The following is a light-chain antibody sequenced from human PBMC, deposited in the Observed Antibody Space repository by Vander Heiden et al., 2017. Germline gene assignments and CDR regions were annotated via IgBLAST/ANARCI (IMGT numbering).Light chain of an antibody. CDR3: QKYNSAPRT. V-gene: IGKV1-27*01. J-gene: IGKJ2*01. Sequence: DIKMTQSPSSLSASVGDRVTITCRASQGISNYLAWHQQKPGKVPKLLIYSASTLASGVPSRFSGSGSGTNFTLTISSLHPEDVATYFCQKYNSAPRTFGQGTKLEIK. CDR2: SAS. CDR1: QGISNY.